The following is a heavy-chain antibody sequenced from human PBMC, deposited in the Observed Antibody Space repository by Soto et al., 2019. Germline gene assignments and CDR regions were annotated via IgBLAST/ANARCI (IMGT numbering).Heavy chain of an antibody. J-gene: IGHJ4*02. Sequence: QVQLQESGPGLVKPSGTLSLTCAVSGGSISTPNWSSWVRQPPGKGLAWIGDVYRTGSTNYNPSLESRLTISVDKSKNPVSLKLTSVTAADTAGYYCARARATIATAAIFDCWGEGALITVSS. CDR2: VYRTGST. D-gene: IGHD6-13*01. V-gene: IGHV4-4*02. CDR3: ARARATIATAAIFDC. CDR1: GGSISTPNW.